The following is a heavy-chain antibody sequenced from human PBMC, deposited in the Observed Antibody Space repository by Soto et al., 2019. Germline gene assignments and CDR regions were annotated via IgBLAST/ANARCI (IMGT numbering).Heavy chain of an antibody. Sequence: QVQLVQSGAEVKKPGASVKVSCKASGYTFTSYDINWVRQATGQGLEWMGWMNPNSGNTGYAQNFRGRVTRTRNTSIRTAYRELSSLRSEDTAVYYCARDRARYGMDLWGQGTTVPVSS. CDR1: GYTFTSYD. V-gene: IGHV1-8*01. CDR2: MNPNSGNT. J-gene: IGHJ6*02. CDR3: ARDRARYGMDL.